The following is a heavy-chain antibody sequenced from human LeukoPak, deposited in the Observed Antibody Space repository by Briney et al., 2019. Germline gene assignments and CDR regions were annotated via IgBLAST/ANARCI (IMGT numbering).Heavy chain of an antibody. CDR3: AKVAYCSGGSCLYYFDY. Sequence: ASVKVSCKASGYTFTSYNINWVRQATGQGLEWMGWMNPNSGNTGYAQKFQGRVTMTRDTSISTAYMELSSLRSDDTAVYYCAKVAYCSGGSCLYYFDYWGQGTLVTVSS. CDR1: GYTFTSYN. V-gene: IGHV1-8*01. CDR2: MNPNSGNT. D-gene: IGHD2-15*01. J-gene: IGHJ4*02.